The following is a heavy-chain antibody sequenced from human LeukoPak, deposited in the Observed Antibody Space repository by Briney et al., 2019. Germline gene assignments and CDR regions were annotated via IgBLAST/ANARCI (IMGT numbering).Heavy chain of an antibody. CDR2: ISYDGTTA. Sequence: GGSLRLSCEASGFFFFTYTFHWVRQAPGKGLEWVSLISYDGTTAHYADSVRGRFTISRDNSKNRLFLQMNSLSNEDTAVYYCARDWSTMSKSGTSIDFWGQGTLVTVSS. CDR3: ARDWSTMSKSGTSIDF. CDR1: GFFFFTYT. V-gene: IGHV3-30*01. D-gene: IGHD3-10*02. J-gene: IGHJ4*02.